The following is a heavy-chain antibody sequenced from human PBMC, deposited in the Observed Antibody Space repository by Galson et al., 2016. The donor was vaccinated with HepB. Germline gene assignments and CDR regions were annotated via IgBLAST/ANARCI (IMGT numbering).Heavy chain of an antibody. V-gene: IGHV5-10-1*01. D-gene: IGHD3-10*01. CDR2: IDPSDSYS. J-gene: IGHJ6*02. CDR3: ASEFDYSCSGEYYPRSYAMDV. CDR1: GYSFTSYW. Sequence: QSGAEVKKPGKSLRISCKGSGYSFTSYWISWVRRMPGKGLEWMGRIDPSDSYSDYSPSFQGHVTISADKSIRTAYLQWSSLKASDTAMYYCASEFDYSCSGEYYPRSYAMDVWGQGTTVTVSS.